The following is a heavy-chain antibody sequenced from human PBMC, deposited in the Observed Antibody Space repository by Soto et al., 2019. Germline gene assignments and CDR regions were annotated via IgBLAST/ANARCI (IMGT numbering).Heavy chain of an antibody. CDR3: ARSRLTTVTAFDY. D-gene: IGHD4-17*01. J-gene: IGHJ4*02. V-gene: IGHV3-30-3*01. CDR2: ISYDGSNK. Sequence: GGSLRLSCAASGFTFSSYAMHWVRQAPGKGLEWVAVISYDGSNKYNADSVKGRFTISRDNSKNTLYLQMNSLRAEDTAVYYCARSRLTTVTAFDYWGQGTLVTVSS. CDR1: GFTFSSYA.